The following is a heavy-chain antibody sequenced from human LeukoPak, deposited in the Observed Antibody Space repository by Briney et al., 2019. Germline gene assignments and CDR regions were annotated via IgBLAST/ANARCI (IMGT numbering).Heavy chain of an antibody. CDR1: GGSFSGYY. D-gene: IGHD6-19*01. Sequence: SETLSLTCAVYGGSFSGYYWSWIRQPPGKGLEWIGEINHSGSTNYNPSLKSRVTISVDTSKNQFSLKLSSVTAADTAVYYCARRRWLVPTPYYFDYWGQGTLVTVSS. CDR2: INHSGST. J-gene: IGHJ4*02. CDR3: ARRRWLVPTPYYFDY. V-gene: IGHV4-34*01.